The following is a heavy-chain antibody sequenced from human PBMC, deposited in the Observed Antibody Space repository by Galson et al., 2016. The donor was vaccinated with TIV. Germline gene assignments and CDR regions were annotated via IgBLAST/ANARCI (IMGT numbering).Heavy chain of an antibody. D-gene: IGHD1-26*01. CDR3: ARGPTTRRGYYGLDI. V-gene: IGHV3-23*01. CDR2: ISGRGVTT. J-gene: IGHJ6*02. Sequence: SLRLSCAASGFSLSDYAMTWVRQAPGKGLEWDSDISGRGVTTHYADSVKGRFTISRDNSKNTLYLHMSSLRAEDTALYYCARGPTTRRGYYGLDIWGQGTTVTVSS. CDR1: GFSLSDYA.